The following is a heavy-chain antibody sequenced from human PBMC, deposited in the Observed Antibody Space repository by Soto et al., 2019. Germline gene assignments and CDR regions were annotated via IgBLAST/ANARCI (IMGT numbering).Heavy chain of an antibody. Sequence: QVQLVQSGAEVKKPGASVKVSCKASGYTFTNYGITWVRQAPGQGLEWMGWINTYNGNTKYARRLQGRVTMTADTSTSTAYMELRSLRSDDTAVYYCARERGNYRYFDYWGQGTLVTVSS. CDR3: ARERGNYRYFDY. CDR1: GYTFTNYG. CDR2: INTYNGNT. D-gene: IGHD3-16*02. J-gene: IGHJ4*02. V-gene: IGHV1-18*01.